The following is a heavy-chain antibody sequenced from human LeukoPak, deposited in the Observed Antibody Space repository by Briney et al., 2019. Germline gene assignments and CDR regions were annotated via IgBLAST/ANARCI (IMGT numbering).Heavy chain of an antibody. V-gene: IGHV6-1*01. J-gene: IGHJ5*02. CDR3: ARESRSSFNP. CDR1: GDSVSTISAA. CDR2: TYYRSRWSN. Sequence: SQTLSLTCAISGDSVSTISAAWNWIRQSPSRGLEWLGRTYYRSRWSNDYAVSVKGRITINPDTSKNQLSLQLNSVTPEDTAVYYCARESRSSFNPWGQGTLVIVSS.